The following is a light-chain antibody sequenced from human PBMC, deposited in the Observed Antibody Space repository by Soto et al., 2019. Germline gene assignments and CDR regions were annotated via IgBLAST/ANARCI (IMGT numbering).Light chain of an antibody. V-gene: IGKV3-20*01. Sequence: ESGLTQTQNTLSLSTGEGAPLSCRASQTISSFLAWYQQKRGQAPRLLIHGASNRATGIPDRFSGSGSGTDFTLTITRLEPEDFAVYYCQQYGCSPRTFGQGTKVDIK. CDR2: GAS. J-gene: IGKJ1*01. CDR1: QTISSF. CDR3: QQYGCSPRT.